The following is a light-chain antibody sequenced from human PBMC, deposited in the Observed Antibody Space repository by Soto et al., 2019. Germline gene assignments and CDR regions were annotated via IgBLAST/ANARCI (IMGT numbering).Light chain of an antibody. J-gene: IGLJ2*01. Sequence: SYELTQPPSVSVAPGTTARITCGGNNIGSKSVHWYQQKPCLAPVVGIYYDRGRPSGIPERFSGSKSGNTATLTISRVEAGDEADYYCQVWDSSSDHMVFGGGTKLTVL. CDR2: YDR. CDR1: NIGSKS. CDR3: QVWDSSSDHMV. V-gene: IGLV3-21*04.